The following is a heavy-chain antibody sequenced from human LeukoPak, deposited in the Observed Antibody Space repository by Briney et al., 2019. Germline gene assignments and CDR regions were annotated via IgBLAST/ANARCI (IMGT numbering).Heavy chain of an antibody. J-gene: IGHJ6*04. CDR2: ISYDGSDK. CDR1: AFTFSNYA. D-gene: IGHD3-10*02. V-gene: IGHV3-30*04. Sequence: PGRSLRLSCAASAFTFSNYAMHWGRQAPGKGLEWVAVISYDGSDKYYADSAEGRFTISRDNSKNTLYLQMNRLRAEDTAVYYCAELGITMIGGVWGKGTTVTISS. CDR3: AELGITMIGGV.